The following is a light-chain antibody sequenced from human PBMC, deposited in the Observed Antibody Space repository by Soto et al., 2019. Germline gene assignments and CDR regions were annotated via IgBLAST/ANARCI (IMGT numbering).Light chain of an antibody. J-gene: IGLJ1*01. Sequence: QSVLTQPASVSESPGQSITISCTRNSSDVGNYNLVSWYQQHPGKAPKLMIYEVVQRPSGVPDGFAGSKSGNTASLTVSGLQAADEADYFGKSYAGSNTYVFGSGTKVTVL. CDR2: EVV. CDR1: SSDVGNYNL. V-gene: IGLV2-14*02. CDR3: KSYAGSNTYV.